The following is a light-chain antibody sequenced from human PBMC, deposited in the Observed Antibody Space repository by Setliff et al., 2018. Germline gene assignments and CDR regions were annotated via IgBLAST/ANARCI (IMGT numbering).Light chain of an antibody. V-gene: IGLV1-51*01. CDR3: GTWDDSLSSGV. CDR2: DNS. J-gene: IGLJ2*01. CDR1: SSNIGKYS. Sequence: QSVLTQPPSVSAAPGQKVTISCSGSSSNIGKYSVSWYQQPPGTAPKLLIYDNSKRPSGIPDRFSGSKSGTSATLDISGLHTGDEADYYCGTWDDSLSSGVFGGGTKVTVL.